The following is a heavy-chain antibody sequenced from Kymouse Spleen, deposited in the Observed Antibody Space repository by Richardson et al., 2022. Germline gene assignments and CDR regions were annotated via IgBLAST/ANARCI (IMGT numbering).Heavy chain of an antibody. D-gene: IGHD1-7*01. CDR1: GGSFSGYY. J-gene: IGHJ3*02. V-gene: IGHV4-34*01. Sequence: QVQLQQWGAGLLKPSETLSLTCAVYGGSFSGYYWSWIRQPPGKGLEWIGEINHSGSTNYNPSLKSRVTISVDTSKNQFSLKLSSVTAADTAVYYCARARYNWNYLGAFDIWGQGTMVTVSS. CDR3: ARARYNWNYLGAFDI. CDR2: INHSGST.